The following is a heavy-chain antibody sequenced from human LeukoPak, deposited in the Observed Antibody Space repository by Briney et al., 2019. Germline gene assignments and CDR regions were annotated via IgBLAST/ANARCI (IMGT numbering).Heavy chain of an antibody. D-gene: IGHD6-6*01. V-gene: IGHV4-30-2*01. CDR2: IYHSGST. Sequence: SETLSLTCTVSGGSISSGGYYWSWIRQPPGKGLEWIGYIYHSGSTYYNPSLKSRVTISVDRSKNQFSLKLSSVTAADTAVYYCARPSSRYSSSSPFDYWGQGTLVTVSS. J-gene: IGHJ4*02. CDR1: GGSISSGGYY. CDR3: ARPSSRYSSSSPFDY.